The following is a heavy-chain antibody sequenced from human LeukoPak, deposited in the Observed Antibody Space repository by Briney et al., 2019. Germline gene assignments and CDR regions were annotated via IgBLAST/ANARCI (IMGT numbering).Heavy chain of an antibody. Sequence: SETLSLTCTVSGGSISSYYWSWIRQPPGKGLEWIGYIYYSGSTNYNPSLKSRVTISVDTSKNQFSLKLSSVTAADTGVYYCARRLFTGTPPFSYYYGMDVWGQGTTVTVSS. J-gene: IGHJ6*02. CDR3: ARRLFTGTPPFSYYYGMDV. D-gene: IGHD1-1*01. V-gene: IGHV4-59*01. CDR1: GGSISSYY. CDR2: IYYSGST.